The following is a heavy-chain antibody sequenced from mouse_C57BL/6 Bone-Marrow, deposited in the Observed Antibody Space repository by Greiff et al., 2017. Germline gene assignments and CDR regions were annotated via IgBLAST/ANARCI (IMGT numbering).Heavy chain of an antibody. D-gene: IGHD3-2*02. CDR2: IYPSDSET. CDR3: ARSSSEYFDY. Sequence: QVQLQQPGAELVRPGSSVKLSCKASGYTFTSYWMDWVKQRPGQGLEWIGNIYPSDSETHYNQKFKDKATLTVDKSSSTAYMQLSSLTSEDSAVYYCARSSSEYFDYWGQGTTLTVSS. V-gene: IGHV1-61*01. J-gene: IGHJ2*01. CDR1: GYTFTSYW.